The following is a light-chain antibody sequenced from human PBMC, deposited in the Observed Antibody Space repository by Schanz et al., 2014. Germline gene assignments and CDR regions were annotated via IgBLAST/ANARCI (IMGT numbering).Light chain of an antibody. V-gene: IGKV3-15*01. CDR2: GAS. CDR3: LQNNTWPFT. CDR1: QSVSSS. Sequence: EIVLTQSPGTLSLSPGERATLSCRASQSVSSSSLAWYQQKPGQAPRLLIFGASTRATGIPARFSGSGSGTEFTLTISSLQSEDFAVYYCLQNNTWPFTFGQGTRLE. J-gene: IGKJ5*01.